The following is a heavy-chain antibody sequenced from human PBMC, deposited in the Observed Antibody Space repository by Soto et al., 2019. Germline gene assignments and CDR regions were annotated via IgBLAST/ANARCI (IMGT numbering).Heavy chain of an antibody. Sequence: EVQLVESGGGLVQPGGSLRLSCAASGFTFSSYWMTGFRQAPGKGLEWVANIKEEGSGKYYVDSVKGRFTISRDNTKNSLYLQLNSLRAEDTATYYCVKAWYNDVWGYYFDYWGQGTLVTVSS. V-gene: IGHV3-7*01. CDR3: VKAWYNDVWGYYFDY. CDR1: GFTFSSYW. D-gene: IGHD3-10*02. CDR2: IKEEGSGK. J-gene: IGHJ4*02.